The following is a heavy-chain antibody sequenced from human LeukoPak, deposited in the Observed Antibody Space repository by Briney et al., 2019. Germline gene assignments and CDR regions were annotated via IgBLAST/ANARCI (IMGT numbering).Heavy chain of an antibody. J-gene: IGHJ4*02. Sequence: PSVKVSCKASGYTFTGYYLHWVRQAPGQGLEWMGWINPNSGGTNYAQKFQGRVTMTRDTSISTAYMELNRLRSDDTAVYYCATFAGEHQAPFDYWGQGTLVTVSS. V-gene: IGHV1-2*02. CDR1: GYTFTGYY. CDR2: INPNSGGT. D-gene: IGHD1-26*01. CDR3: ATFAGEHQAPFDY.